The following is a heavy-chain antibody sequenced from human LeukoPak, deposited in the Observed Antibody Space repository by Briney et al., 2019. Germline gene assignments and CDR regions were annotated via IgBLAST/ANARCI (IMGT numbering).Heavy chain of an antibody. Sequence: PGGSLRLSCAASGFTFSGSSMNWVRQAPGKGLEWVSSISSGSSYIYYSDSVKGRFTISRDNAKNSLYLQMNSLRAEDTAMYYCARTRDGFSYYYGMDVWGQGTTVTVSS. D-gene: IGHD5-24*01. CDR2: ISSGSSYI. V-gene: IGHV3-21*01. J-gene: IGHJ6*02. CDR1: GFTFSGSS. CDR3: ARTRDGFSYYYGMDV.